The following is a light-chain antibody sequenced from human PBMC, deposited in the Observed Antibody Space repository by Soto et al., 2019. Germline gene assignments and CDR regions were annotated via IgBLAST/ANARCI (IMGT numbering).Light chain of an antibody. CDR1: QDINNY. J-gene: IGKJ4*01. CDR2: DAS. CDR3: QQYDL. Sequence: DIQMTQSPSSLSASVGDRVTITCQASQDINNYLNWYQQKPGKAPKLLIYDASNLETGVPSRFSGSGSGTDFTFTISSLQPEDIATYYCQQYDLFGGGTKVEIK. V-gene: IGKV1-33*01.